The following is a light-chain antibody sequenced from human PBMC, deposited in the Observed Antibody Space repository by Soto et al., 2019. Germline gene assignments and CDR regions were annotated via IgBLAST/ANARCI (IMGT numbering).Light chain of an antibody. Sequence: AIQMTQSPSSLSASVGDRVTITCRASQGIRNDLGWYQQKPGKAPKLLIYAAASLQSGVPSRFSGSGSGTDFTLTISSMQPEDFATYYCLQDYNYPRTFGHRSKVDIK. CDR2: AAA. CDR3: LQDYNYPRT. V-gene: IGKV1-6*01. J-gene: IGKJ1*01. CDR1: QGIRND.